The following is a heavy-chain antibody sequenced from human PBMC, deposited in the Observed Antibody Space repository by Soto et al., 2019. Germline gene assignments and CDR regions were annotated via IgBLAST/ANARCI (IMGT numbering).Heavy chain of an antibody. CDR3: ARGVRTRGYIDY. J-gene: IGHJ4*02. D-gene: IGHD1-7*01. Sequence: QVQLQQWGAGLLKPSETLSLTCAVYGGSFSGYYWSWIRQPPGKGLEWIGEINHSGSTNYNPSLKSRVTISVDTSKNQFSLKLSSVTAADTAVYYCARGVRTRGYIDYWGQGTLVTVSS. V-gene: IGHV4-34*01. CDR1: GGSFSGYY. CDR2: INHSGST.